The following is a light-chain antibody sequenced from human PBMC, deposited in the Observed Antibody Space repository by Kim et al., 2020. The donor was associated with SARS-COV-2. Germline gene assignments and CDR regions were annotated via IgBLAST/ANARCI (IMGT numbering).Light chain of an antibody. CDR3: QQYNGYPLT. J-gene: IGKJ4*01. V-gene: IGKV1-5*03. Sequence: ASIGDRVTLTCRASQSISGWLAWYQQKPGKAPKLLIYKASSLEGGVPSRCSGSGFGTEFTLTISSLQPDDFATYYCQQYNGYPLTFGGGTKVDIK. CDR2: KAS. CDR1: QSISGW.